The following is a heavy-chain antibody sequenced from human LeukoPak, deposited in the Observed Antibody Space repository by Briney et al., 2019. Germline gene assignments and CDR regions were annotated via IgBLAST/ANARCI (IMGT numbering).Heavy chain of an antibody. CDR2: IYSGGST. D-gene: IGHD3-22*01. Sequence: GGSLRLSCAASGFTVSSNYMSWVRQAPGKGLEWVSVIYSGGSTYYADSVTGRFTISRDNSKNTLYLQMNSLRAEDTAVYYCAKRGYGGYYYDSSGYYYFDYWGQGTLVTVSS. J-gene: IGHJ4*02. CDR1: GFTVSSNY. V-gene: IGHV3-53*05. CDR3: AKRGYGGYYYDSSGYYYFDY.